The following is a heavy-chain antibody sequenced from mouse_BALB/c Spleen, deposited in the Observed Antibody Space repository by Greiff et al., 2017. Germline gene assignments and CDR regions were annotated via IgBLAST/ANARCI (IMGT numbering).Heavy chain of an antibody. CDR2: IWTGGGT. CDR1: GFSLTSYD. J-gene: IGHJ2*01. D-gene: IGHD1-1*01. CDR3: VRDYYGSSFGY. Sequence: QVQLQQSGPGLVAPSQSLSITCTVSGFSLTSYDISWIRQPPGKGLEWLGVIWTGGGTNYNSAFMSRLSISKDNSKSQVFLKMNSLQTDDTAIYYCVRDYYGSSFGYWGQGTTLTVSS. V-gene: IGHV2-9-2*01.